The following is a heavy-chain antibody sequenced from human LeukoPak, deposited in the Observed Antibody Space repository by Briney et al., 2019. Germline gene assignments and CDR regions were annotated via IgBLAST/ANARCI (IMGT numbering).Heavy chain of an antibody. J-gene: IGHJ4*02. V-gene: IGHV1-69*13. Sequence: GASVKVSCKASGYTFTSYAISWVRQAPGQGLEWMGGIIPIFGTANYAQKFQGRVTITADESTSTAYMELSSLRSEDTAVYYCARVPNYYGSGTMFDYWGQGTLVTVSS. CDR2: IIPIFGTA. D-gene: IGHD3-10*01. CDR1: GYTFTSYA. CDR3: ARVPNYYGSGTMFDY.